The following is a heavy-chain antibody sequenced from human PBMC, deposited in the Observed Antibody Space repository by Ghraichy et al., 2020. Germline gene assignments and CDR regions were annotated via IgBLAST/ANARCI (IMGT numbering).Heavy chain of an antibody. CDR3: ARLKPLLWFGELLSDPLTPYYYYGMDV. CDR1: GFTFSSYS. V-gene: IGHV3-48*01. D-gene: IGHD3-10*01. Sequence: GGSLRLSCAASGFTFSSYSMNWVRQAPGKGLEWVSYISSSSSTIYYADSVKGRFTISRDNAKNSLYLQMNSLRAEDTAVYYCARLKPLLWFGELLSDPLTPYYYYGMDVWGQGTTVTVSS. J-gene: IGHJ6*02. CDR2: ISSSSSTI.